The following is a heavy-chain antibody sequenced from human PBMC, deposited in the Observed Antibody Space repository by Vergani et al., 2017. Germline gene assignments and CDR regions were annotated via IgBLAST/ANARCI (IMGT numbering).Heavy chain of an antibody. CDR1: EFTFSDVC. D-gene: IGHD3-16*01. J-gene: IGHJ2*01. V-gene: IGHV3-69-1*02. CDR3: VKDNDYDADGPFDL. Sequence: EWQLVESGGGLVKPGGSLRLSCAASEFTFSDVCMSWVRQAPGKGLEWVSGIDRNYGVKNGNSFEGRFSISRDNAKKAVFLQMNNLRHEDTALYFCVKDNDYDADGPFDLWGRGTLVTVSS. CDR2: IDRNYGV.